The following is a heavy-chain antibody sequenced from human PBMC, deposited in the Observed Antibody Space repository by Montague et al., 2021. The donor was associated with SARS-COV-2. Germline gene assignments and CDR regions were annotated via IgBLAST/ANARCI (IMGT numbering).Heavy chain of an antibody. Sequence: SLSLSFSASGFTFSSYWMSRVRQAPGKGLEWVANIKQDGSEKYYVDSVKGRFTISRDNAKNSLYLQMNSLRAEDTAVYYCARDSFVVVPAASNYYYYYGMDVWGQGTTVTVSS. CDR1: GFTFSSYW. CDR3: ARDSFVVVPAASNYYYYYGMDV. V-gene: IGHV3-7*01. CDR2: IKQDGSEK. D-gene: IGHD2-2*01. J-gene: IGHJ6*02.